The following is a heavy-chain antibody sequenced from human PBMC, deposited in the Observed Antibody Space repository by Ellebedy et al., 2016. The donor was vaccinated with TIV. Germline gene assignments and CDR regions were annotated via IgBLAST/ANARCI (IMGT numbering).Heavy chain of an antibody. J-gene: IGHJ4*02. Sequence: PGGSLRLSCVAAGFIFSTSGMHWVRQAPGKGLEWVAVISYDGSNKQYGDSVKGRFAISRDNSKNTLYLQMNSLRAEDTAVYYCAKEGGLNPIDYWGQGTLVTVSS. V-gene: IGHV3-30*18. CDR2: ISYDGSNK. CDR1: GFIFSTSG. CDR3: AKEGGLNPIDY. D-gene: IGHD3-16*01.